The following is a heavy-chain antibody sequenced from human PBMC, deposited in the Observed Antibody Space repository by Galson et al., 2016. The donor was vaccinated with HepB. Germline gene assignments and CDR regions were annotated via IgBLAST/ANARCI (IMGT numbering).Heavy chain of an antibody. CDR2: VFHSGTT. CDR3: ARGARPLTAVMHRRGHLDR. D-gene: IGHD4-17*01. V-gene: IGHV4-4*02. J-gene: IGHJ5*02. CDR1: GGSVSSHNW. Sequence: TLSLTCAVSGGSVSSHNWWSWVRQPPGKGLEWIGEVFHSGTTNYNPSLESRVTILLDTSRTRFSLKLRSVSAADTAVYYCARGARPLTAVMHRRGHLDRWGQGALVTVSS.